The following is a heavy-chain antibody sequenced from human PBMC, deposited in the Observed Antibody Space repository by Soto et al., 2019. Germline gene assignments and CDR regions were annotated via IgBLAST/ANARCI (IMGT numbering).Heavy chain of an antibody. CDR1: GFTFSSYS. D-gene: IGHD3-3*01. Sequence: GGSLRLSCAASGFTFSSYSMNWVRQAPGKGLEWVSSISSISSYIYYADSVKGRFTISRDNAKNSLYLQMNSLRAEDTAVYYCARALDFWSPMDVWGQGTTVTVSS. J-gene: IGHJ6*02. CDR3: ARALDFWSPMDV. CDR2: ISSISSYI. V-gene: IGHV3-21*01.